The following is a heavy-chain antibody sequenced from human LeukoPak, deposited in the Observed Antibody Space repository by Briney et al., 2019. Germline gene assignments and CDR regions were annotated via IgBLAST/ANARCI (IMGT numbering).Heavy chain of an antibody. V-gene: IGHV4-34*01. J-gene: IGHJ5*02. CDR3: ARGSRYCSSTSCQGNWFDP. CDR2: INHSGST. D-gene: IGHD2-2*01. Sequence: SETLSLTCAVYGGSFSGYYWSWIRQPPGKGLEWIGEINHSGSTNYNPSLKSRVTISVDTSKNQFSLKLSSVTAADTAVYYCARGSRYCSSTSCQGNWFDPWGQGTQVTVSS. CDR1: GGSFSGYY.